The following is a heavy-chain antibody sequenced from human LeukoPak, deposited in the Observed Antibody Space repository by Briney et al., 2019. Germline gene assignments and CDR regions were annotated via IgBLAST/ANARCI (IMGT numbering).Heavy chain of an antibody. J-gene: IGHJ4*02. CDR2: ISGDGRGT. Sequence: LSGGSLRLSCAASGFILTDYWMLWVRQGPGKELVWVARISGDGRGTTYVDSVKGRFTISRDNAKNSLYLQMNSLRAEDTAVYYCARALLTIGKWEPPSYFDYWGQGTLVTVSS. CDR1: GFILTDYW. CDR3: ARALLTIGKWEPPSYFDY. D-gene: IGHD1-26*01. V-gene: IGHV3-74*01.